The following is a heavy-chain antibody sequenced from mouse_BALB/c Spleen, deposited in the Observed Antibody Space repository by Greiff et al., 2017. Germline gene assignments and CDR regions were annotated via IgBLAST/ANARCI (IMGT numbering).Heavy chain of an antibody. Sequence: VQLQQSGAELVKPGASVKLSCKASGYTFTSYYMYWVKQRPGQGLEWIGEINPSNGGTNFNEKFKSKATLTVDKSSSTAYMQLSSLTSEDSAVYYCTIIYYVNYHAMDYWGQGTSVTVSS. J-gene: IGHJ4*01. D-gene: IGHD2-1*01. CDR3: TIIYYVNYHAMDY. V-gene: IGHV1S81*02. CDR1: GYTFTSYY. CDR2: INPSNGGT.